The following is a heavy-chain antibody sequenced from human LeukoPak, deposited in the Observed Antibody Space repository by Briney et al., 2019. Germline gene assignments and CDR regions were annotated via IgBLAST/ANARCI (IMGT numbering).Heavy chain of an antibody. Sequence: PSETLSLTCTVSGGSISSSSYYWGWIRQPPGKGLEWIGSIYYSGSTYYNPSLKSRVTISVDTSKNQFSLKLSSVTAADTAVYYCARDSQPSTYYYDSSGSPNWFDPWGQGTLVTVSS. V-gene: IGHV4-39*07. D-gene: IGHD3-22*01. CDR1: GGSISSSSYY. J-gene: IGHJ5*02. CDR3: ARDSQPSTYYYDSSGSPNWFDP. CDR2: IYYSGST.